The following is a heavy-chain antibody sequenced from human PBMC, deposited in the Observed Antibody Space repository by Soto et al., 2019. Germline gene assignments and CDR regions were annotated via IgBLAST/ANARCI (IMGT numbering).Heavy chain of an antibody. J-gene: IGHJ4*02. Sequence: QVQLVESGGGVVQPGRSLRLSCAASGFTFSSYAMHWVRQAPGKGLEWVAVISYDGSNKYYADSVKGRFTISRDNSKNTLYLQMNSLRAEDTAVYYCARVRSWESIAVADRSFDYWGQGTLVTVSS. CDR2: ISYDGSNK. D-gene: IGHD6-19*01. CDR1: GFTFSSYA. V-gene: IGHV3-30-3*01. CDR3: ARVRSWESIAVADRSFDY.